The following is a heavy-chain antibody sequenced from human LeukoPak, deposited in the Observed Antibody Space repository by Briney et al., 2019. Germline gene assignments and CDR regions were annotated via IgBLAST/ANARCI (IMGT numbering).Heavy chain of an antibody. V-gene: IGHV4-34*01. CDR1: GGSFSGYY. D-gene: IGHD2-15*01. CDR3: ARGLRRDIVVVVAARGYYMDA. CDR2: INNSGST. Sequence: SETLSLTCAVYGGSFSGYYWSWIRQPPGKGLEWIGEINNSGSTNYNPSLKSRVTISVDTSKNQFSLKLSSVTAADTAVYYCARGLRRDIVVVVAARGYYMDAWGKGTTVTVSS. J-gene: IGHJ6*03.